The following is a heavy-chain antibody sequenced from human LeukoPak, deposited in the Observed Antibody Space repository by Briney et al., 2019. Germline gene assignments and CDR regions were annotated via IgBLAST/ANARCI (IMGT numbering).Heavy chain of an antibody. CDR2: INGSGGGT. CDR3: TIHYFRN. CDR1: GFTFNSYA. J-gene: IGHJ4*02. D-gene: IGHD3-3*01. V-gene: IGHV3-23*01. Sequence: WGSLRLSCAASGFTFNSYAMSWVRQAPGKGLEWVSTINGSGGGTYYPGSVKRRITISRDNYKNTLYLKMARLSAEDTVVYYCTIHYFRNWGERTLVSVSS.